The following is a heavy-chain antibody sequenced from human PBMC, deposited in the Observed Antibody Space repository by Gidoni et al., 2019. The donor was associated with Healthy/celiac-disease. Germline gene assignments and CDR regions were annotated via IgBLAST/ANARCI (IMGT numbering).Heavy chain of an antibody. V-gene: IGHV3-23*01. CDR1: GFTFSSYA. D-gene: IGHD3-22*01. CDR2: ISGSGGST. Sequence: EVQLLESGGGLVQPGGSLRLSCAASGFTFSSYAMSWVRQAPGKGLEWVSAISGSGGSTYYADSVKGRFTISRDNSKNTLYLQMNSLRAEDTAVYYCAKGYYDSSGYYYWGGNYFDYWGQGTLVTVSS. CDR3: AKGYYDSSGYYYWGGNYFDY. J-gene: IGHJ4*02.